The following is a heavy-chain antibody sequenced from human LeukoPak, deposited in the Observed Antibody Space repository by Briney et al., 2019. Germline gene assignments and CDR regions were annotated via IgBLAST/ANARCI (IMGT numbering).Heavy chain of an antibody. V-gene: IGHV4-34*01. J-gene: IGHJ4*02. CDR2: INHSGST. D-gene: IGHD3-9*01. Sequence: SETLSLTCAVYGGSFGGYYWSWIRQPPGKGLEWIGEINHSGSTNYNPSLKSRVTISVDTSKNQFSLKLSSVTAADTAVYYCARGGYYNILTGFRGKILGFDYWGQGTLVTVSS. CDR1: GGSFGGYY. CDR3: ARGGYYNILTGFRGKILGFDY.